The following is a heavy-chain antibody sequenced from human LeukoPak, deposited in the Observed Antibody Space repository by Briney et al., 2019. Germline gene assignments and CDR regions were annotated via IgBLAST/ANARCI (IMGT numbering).Heavy chain of an antibody. CDR3: ARDLSVNAFDI. D-gene: IGHD2/OR15-2a*01. V-gene: IGHV4-59*01. Sequence: SETLSLTCAVSDGSITNYYWSWIRQPPGKGLEWIAYMHGSGSPNYNPSLASRLTLSVDATENLLSLKLTSVTAADTAVYFCARDLSVNAFDIWGQGTLVTVSS. J-gene: IGHJ3*02. CDR2: MHGSGSP. CDR1: DGSITNYY.